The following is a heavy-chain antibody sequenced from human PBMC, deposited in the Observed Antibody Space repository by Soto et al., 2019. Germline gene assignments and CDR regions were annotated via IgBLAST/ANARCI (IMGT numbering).Heavy chain of an antibody. CDR1: GGSISSGDYY. CDR2: IYYSGST. D-gene: IGHD5-18*01. V-gene: IGHV4-30-4*01. J-gene: IGHJ4*02. Sequence: PSETLSLTCTVSGGSISSGDYYWSWIRQPPGKGLEWIGYIYYSGSTYYNPSLKSRVTISVDTSKNQFSLKLSSVTAADTAVYYCARADTAMVSQLDYWGQGTLVTVSS. CDR3: ARADTAMVSQLDY.